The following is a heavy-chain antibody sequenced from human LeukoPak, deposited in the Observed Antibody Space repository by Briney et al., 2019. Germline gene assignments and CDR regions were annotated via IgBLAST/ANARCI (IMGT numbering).Heavy chain of an antibody. CDR3: ARDRVWLRYLIFDY. D-gene: IGHD5-12*01. CDR1: GYTFTSYA. CDR2: INAGNGNT. J-gene: IGHJ4*02. Sequence: ASVKVSCKASGYTFTSYAMHWVRQAPGQRLEWTGWINAGNGNTKYSQKFQGRVTITRDTSASTAYMELSSLRSEDTAVYYCARDRVWLRYLIFDYWGQGTLVTVSS. V-gene: IGHV1-3*01.